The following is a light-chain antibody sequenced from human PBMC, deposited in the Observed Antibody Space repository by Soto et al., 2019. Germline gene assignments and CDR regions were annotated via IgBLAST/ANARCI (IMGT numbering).Light chain of an antibody. J-gene: IGLJ2*01. Sequence: QSVLTQPPSVSGAPGQRVSISCSGSTSNIGAGYDVHWYQHLPGTAPKLLVFGNTNRPSAVPDRFSGSKSGTSASLAITGLQAEDDADYYCQSYDSSLRAVVFGGGTKVTVL. CDR1: TSNIGAGYD. CDR3: QSYDSSLRAVV. CDR2: GNT. V-gene: IGLV1-40*01.